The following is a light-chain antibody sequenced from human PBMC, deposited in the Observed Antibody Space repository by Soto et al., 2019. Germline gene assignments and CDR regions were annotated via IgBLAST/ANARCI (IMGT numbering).Light chain of an antibody. CDR1: QSVSSY. J-gene: IGKJ1*01. V-gene: IGKV3-11*01. CDR3: QQRSNWPRT. Sequence: EIVLTQSPATLSLSPGERATLSCRASQSVSSYLAWYQQKPGQAPRLLIYDASNRATGIPARFSGSGSGTDFALTISSREPEDFAVYDCQQRSNWPRTFGQGTKVEIK. CDR2: DAS.